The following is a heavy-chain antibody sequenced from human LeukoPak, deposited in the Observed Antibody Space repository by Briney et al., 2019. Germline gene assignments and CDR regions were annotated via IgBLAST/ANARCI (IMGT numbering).Heavy chain of an antibody. Sequence: SETLSLTCTVSGGSISSSSYYWGWIRQPPGKGLEWIGRIYTSGSTNYNPSLKSRVTISVDTSKNQFSLKLSSVTAADTAVYYCASRYYYDSSGPYPYYYYYMDVWGKGTTVTVSS. CDR1: GGSISSSSYY. V-gene: IGHV4-61*02. J-gene: IGHJ6*03. CDR2: IYTSGST. CDR3: ASRYYYDSSGPYPYYYYYMDV. D-gene: IGHD3-22*01.